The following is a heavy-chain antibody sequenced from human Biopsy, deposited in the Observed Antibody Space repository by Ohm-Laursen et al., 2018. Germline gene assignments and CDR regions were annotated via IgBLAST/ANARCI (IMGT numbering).Heavy chain of an antibody. V-gene: IGHV3-66*01. J-gene: IGHJ4*02. CDR3: ARDVAVAGPGVYYFDH. Sequence: SLRLSCAASGLSVSSSYISWVRQAPGKGLEWVSGIYSAGSPHYADSVRGRFTISRDNSKGMVFLQMNSLRAEDTAVYYCARDVAVAGPGVYYFDHWGQGTPVTVSS. D-gene: IGHD6-19*01. CDR2: IYSAGSP. CDR1: GLSVSSSY.